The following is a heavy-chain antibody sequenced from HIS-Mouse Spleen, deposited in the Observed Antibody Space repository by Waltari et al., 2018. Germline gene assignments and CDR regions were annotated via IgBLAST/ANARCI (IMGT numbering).Heavy chain of an antibody. CDR2: IIPTFVTA. V-gene: IGHV1-69*01. J-gene: IGHJ2*01. Sequence: QVQLVQSGAEVKKPGSSVKVSCKASGGTFSSYAISWVRQAPGQGLEWMGGIIPTFVTANYAQKFQGRVTITADESTSTAYMELSSLRSEDTAVYYCARDSGSYSFWYFDLWGRGTLVTVSS. D-gene: IGHD1-26*01. CDR1: GGTFSSYA. CDR3: ARDSGSYSFWYFDL.